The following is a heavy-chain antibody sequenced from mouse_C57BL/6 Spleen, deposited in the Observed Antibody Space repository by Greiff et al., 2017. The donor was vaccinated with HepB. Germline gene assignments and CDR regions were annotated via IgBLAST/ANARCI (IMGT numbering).Heavy chain of an antibody. V-gene: IGHV14-4*01. Sequence: VTLKVSGAELVRPGASVKLSCTASGFNIKDDYMHWVKQRPEQGLEWIGWIDPENGDTEYASKFQGKATITADTSSNTAYLQLSSLTSEDTAVYYCTTDDYGEAYWGQGTLVTVSA. J-gene: IGHJ3*01. CDR3: TTDDYGEAY. CDR1: GFNIKDDY. CDR2: IDPENGDT. D-gene: IGHD2-4*01.